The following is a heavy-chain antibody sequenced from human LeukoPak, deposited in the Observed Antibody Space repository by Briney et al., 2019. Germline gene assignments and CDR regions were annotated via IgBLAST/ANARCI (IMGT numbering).Heavy chain of an antibody. CDR1: GFDFSDYS. CDR3: ARGKGSGAYLIDY. D-gene: IGHD1-26*01. J-gene: IGHJ4*02. V-gene: IGHV3-30-3*01. CDR2: MSYDGSNE. Sequence: GTSLRLSCAGSGFDFSDYSMHWVRQAPGKGLEWVAFMSYDGSNEFHADSVKGRFTISRDNSKKTLYLQVNSLLSEDTAVYCCARGKGSGAYLIDYWGQGTLVTVSS.